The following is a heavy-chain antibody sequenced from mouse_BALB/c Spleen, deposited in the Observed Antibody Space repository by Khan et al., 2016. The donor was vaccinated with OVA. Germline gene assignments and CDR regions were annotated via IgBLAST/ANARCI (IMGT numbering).Heavy chain of an antibody. J-gene: IGHJ4*01. D-gene: IGHD2-3*01. V-gene: IGHV5-6*01. CDR2: ISSGGSYT. Sequence: EVQRVESGGDLVKPGGSLKLSCAASGFTFSSYGMSWVRQTPDKRLEWVATISSGGSYTYYPDTLKGRFTISRDTAKTTLYLQMSSLKSEDTAMYYCARQPGYYEGAAMDDWGQGTSVTVAS. CDR1: GFTFSSYG. CDR3: ARQPGYYEGAAMDD.